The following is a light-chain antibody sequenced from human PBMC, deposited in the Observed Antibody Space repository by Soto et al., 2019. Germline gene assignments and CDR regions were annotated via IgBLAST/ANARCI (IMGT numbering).Light chain of an antibody. J-gene: IGLJ1*01. Sequence: QSALTQPASVSGSPGQSITISCTGTSSDIGAYNDVSWYQQHPGKAPKVMIYDVTYRPAGVSSRFSGSNSGNTASLTISVLQSDDEADYYRSSYTTGNTPVFGTGTKLTVL. CDR1: SSDIGAYND. V-gene: IGLV2-14*03. CDR2: DVT. CDR3: SSYTTGNTPV.